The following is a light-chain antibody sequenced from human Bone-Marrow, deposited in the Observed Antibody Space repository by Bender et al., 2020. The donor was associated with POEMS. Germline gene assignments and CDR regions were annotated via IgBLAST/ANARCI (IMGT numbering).Light chain of an antibody. J-gene: IGLJ3*02. CDR1: NIGSRS. CDR2: EDS. V-gene: IGLV3-21*02. CDR3: QAWDSTFWV. Sequence: SFVLTQPPSVSAAPGQTARITCGGSNIGSRSVHWYQQKPGQSPVLVIYEDSKRPSGIPERFSAYNSGNTATLTIRGTQAMDEADYYCQAWDSTFWVFGGGTKLTVL.